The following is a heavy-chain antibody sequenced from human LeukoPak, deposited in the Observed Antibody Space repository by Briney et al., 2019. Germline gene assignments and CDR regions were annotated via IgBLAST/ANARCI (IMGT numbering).Heavy chain of an antibody. Sequence: ASVKVSCKTSGYTFSTYGLSWVRQAPGQGLQWMGWINVYNGNTKYAQKLQGRVTMTTDTSTSTAYMELRSLISDDTAVYYCARDGPHYYDSSGYFGGVWGQGTLVTVSS. CDR2: INVYNGNT. CDR1: GYTFSTYG. CDR3: ARDGPHYYDSSGYFGGV. J-gene: IGHJ4*02. V-gene: IGHV1-18*01. D-gene: IGHD3-22*01.